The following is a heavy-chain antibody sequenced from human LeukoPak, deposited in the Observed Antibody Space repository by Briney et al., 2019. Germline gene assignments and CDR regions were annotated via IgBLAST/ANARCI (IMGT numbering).Heavy chain of an antibody. CDR1: GGSFSGYY. CDR3: ARGDWRFDY. V-gene: IGHV4-34*01. Sequence: SETLSLTCAVYGGSFSGYYWSWIRQPPGKGLEWIGEINHSGSTNYNPSLKSRVTISVDTSKNQLSLKLSSVTAADTAVYYCARGDWRFDYWGQGTLVTVSS. CDR2: INHSGST. J-gene: IGHJ4*02. D-gene: IGHD1-1*01.